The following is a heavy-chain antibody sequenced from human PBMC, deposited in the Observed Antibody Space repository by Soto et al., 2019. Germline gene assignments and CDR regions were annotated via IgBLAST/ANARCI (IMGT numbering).Heavy chain of an antibody. CDR3: ARVYHPPELGYYYYGMDA. Sequence: VASVKVSCKASGGTFSSYAISWVRQAPGQGLEWMGGIIPIFGTANYAQKFQGRVTITGDKSTSTAYMELSSLRYEDTAVYYCARVYHPPELGYYYYGMDAWGQGTTVTSP. CDR2: IIPIFGTA. D-gene: IGHD1-26*01. J-gene: IGHJ6*02. V-gene: IGHV1-69*06. CDR1: GGTFSSYA.